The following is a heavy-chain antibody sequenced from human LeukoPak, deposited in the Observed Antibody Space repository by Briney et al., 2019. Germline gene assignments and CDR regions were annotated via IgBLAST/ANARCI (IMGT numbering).Heavy chain of an antibody. CDR3: ARDEYYYDSSETY. J-gene: IGHJ4*02. Sequence: GGSLRLSCAASGFTFSSYSMNWVRQAPGKGLEWVSSISSSSSYIYYAGSVKGRFTISRDNAKNSLYLQMNSLRAEDTAVYYCARDEYYYDSSETYWGQGTLVTVSS. V-gene: IGHV3-21*01. CDR1: GFTFSSYS. CDR2: ISSSSSYI. D-gene: IGHD3-22*01.